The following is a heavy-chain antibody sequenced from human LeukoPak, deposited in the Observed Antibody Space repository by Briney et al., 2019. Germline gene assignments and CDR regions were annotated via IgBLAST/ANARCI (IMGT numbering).Heavy chain of an antibody. CDR3: ARDRAAAGAHFDY. CDR1: GGSISSYY. CDR2: IYYSGST. V-gene: IGHV4-59*01. D-gene: IGHD6-13*01. J-gene: IGHJ4*02. Sequence: PSETLSLTCTVSGGSISSYYWSWIRQPPGKGLEWIGYIYYSGSTNYNPSLKSRVTISVDTSKNQSSLKLSSVTAADTAVYYCARDRAAAGAHFDYWGQGTLVTVSS.